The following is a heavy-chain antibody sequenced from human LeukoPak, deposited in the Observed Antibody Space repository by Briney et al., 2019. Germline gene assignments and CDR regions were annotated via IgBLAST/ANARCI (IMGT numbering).Heavy chain of an antibody. CDR2: IYSDGST. D-gene: IGHD5-12*01. Sequence: PGGSLRLSCAGSGFSVSNNYMSWVRQAPGKGLEFVSVIYSDGSTYYSDSVKGRFTISRDNSKNTLCIQMTSLGAEDTAVYYCAQARSSSGYGPLGLSWGQGTLVTVSS. J-gene: IGHJ5*02. CDR1: GFSVSNNY. CDR3: AQARSSSGYGPLGLS. V-gene: IGHV3-53*01.